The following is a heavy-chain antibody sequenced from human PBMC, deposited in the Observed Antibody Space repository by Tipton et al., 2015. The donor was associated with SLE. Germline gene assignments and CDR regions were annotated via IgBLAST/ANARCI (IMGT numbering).Heavy chain of an antibody. J-gene: IGHJ2*01. D-gene: IGHD2-2*01. CDR2: ISGSGGST. CDR1: GFTFSSYA. Sequence: SLRLSCAASGFTFSSYAMGWVRQAPGKGLEWVSAISGSGGSTYYADSVKGRFTISRDNSKNTLYLQMNSLRAEDTAVYYCAREQLLESRYFDLWGRGPLVTVSS. V-gene: IGHV3-23*01. CDR3: AREQLLESRYFDL.